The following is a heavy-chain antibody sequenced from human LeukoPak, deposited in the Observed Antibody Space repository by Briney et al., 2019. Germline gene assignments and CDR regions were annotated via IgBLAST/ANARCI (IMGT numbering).Heavy chain of an antibody. CDR1: GGSISSGGYY. D-gene: IGHD3-22*01. J-gene: IGHJ5*02. CDR3: ARAKDSSGYTP. CDR2: IYYSGST. V-gene: IGHV4-31*03. Sequence: AQTLSLTCTVSGGSISSGGYYWSWIRQHPGKGLEWIGYIYYSGSTYYNPSLKSRVTISVDTSKNQFSLKLSSVTAADTAVYYCARAKDSSGYTPWGQGTLASVSS.